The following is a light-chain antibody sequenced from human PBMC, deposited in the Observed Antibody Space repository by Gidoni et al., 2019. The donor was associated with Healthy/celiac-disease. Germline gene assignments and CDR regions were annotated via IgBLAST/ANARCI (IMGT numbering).Light chain of an antibody. CDR1: QGISSA. J-gene: IGKJ3*01. V-gene: IGKV1-13*02. Sequence: AIQLTQSPSSLSASVGDRVTITCRASQGISSALALYQQKPGKAPKLLIYDASSLESGVPSRFSGSGSGTDITLTISSLQPEDFATYYCQQFNSYLFTFXPXTKVDIK. CDR2: DAS. CDR3: QQFNSYLFT.